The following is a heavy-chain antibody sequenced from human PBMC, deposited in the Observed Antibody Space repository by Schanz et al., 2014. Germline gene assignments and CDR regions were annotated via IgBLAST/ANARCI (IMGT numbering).Heavy chain of an antibody. J-gene: IGHJ4*02. Sequence: QLHQWGAGLLKPSETLSLTCAVSGGSFSAYYWSWIRQPPGKGLEWIGEISYNGGANNPSLQGRVTISVDTSKNQFSLKLSSVTAADTAAYYCATWSGTRLFHNWGQGTLVTVSS. CDR3: ATWSGTRLFHN. V-gene: IGHV4-34*01. D-gene: IGHD1-7*01. CDR2: ISYNGGA. CDR1: GGSFSAYY.